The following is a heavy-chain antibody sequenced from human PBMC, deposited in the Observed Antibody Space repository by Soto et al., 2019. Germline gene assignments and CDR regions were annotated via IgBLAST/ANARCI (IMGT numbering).Heavy chain of an antibody. J-gene: IGHJ6*03. V-gene: IGHV3-7*01. CDR1: GFTFSSYW. CDR3: ARGDSSSATRGYYYYYMDV. D-gene: IGHD6-6*01. CDR2: IKQDGSEK. Sequence: GGSLRLSCAASGFTFSSYWMSWVRQAPGKGLEWVANIKQDGSEKYYVDSVKGRFTISRDNAKNSLYLQMNSLRAEDTAVYYCARGDSSSATRGYYYYYMDVWGKGTTVTVSS.